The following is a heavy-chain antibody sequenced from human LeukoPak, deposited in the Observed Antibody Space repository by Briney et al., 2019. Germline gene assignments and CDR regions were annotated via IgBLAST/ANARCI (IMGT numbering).Heavy chain of an antibody. CDR2: INPSGDTT. D-gene: IGHD3-10*01. V-gene: IGHV1-46*01. CDR3: ARDKRGSLDH. J-gene: IGHJ4*02. CDR1: GYTFTIYF. Sequence: ASVNISCKASGYTFTIYFIHWVRQAPGRGLEWMGVINPSGDTTTYAQGFEGRLTMTRDTSTSTVYMDLNSPTFDDTAVYYCARDKRGSLDHWGQGTLVAVSS.